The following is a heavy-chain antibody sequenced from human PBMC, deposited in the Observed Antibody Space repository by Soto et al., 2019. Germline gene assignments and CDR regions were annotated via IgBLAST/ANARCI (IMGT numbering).Heavy chain of an antibody. CDR1: GYTFTSYA. CDR2: INAGNGNT. V-gene: IGHV1-3*01. Sequence: ASVKVSRKASGYTFTSYAMHWVRQAPGQRLEWMGWINAGNGNTKYSQKFQGRVTITRDTSASTAYMELSSLRSEDTAVYYCARDRKAAAGKMNRENWFDPWGQGTLVTVSS. CDR3: ARDRKAAAGKMNRENWFDP. D-gene: IGHD6-13*01. J-gene: IGHJ5*02.